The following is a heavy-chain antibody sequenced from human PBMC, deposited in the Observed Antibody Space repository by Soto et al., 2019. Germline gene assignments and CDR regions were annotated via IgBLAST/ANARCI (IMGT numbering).Heavy chain of an antibody. CDR1: GFTFSSYA. CDR3: AKEEVEYSYGLDY. CDR2: ISGSGGST. V-gene: IGHV3-23*01. Sequence: PGGSLRLSCPPSGFTFSSYAMSWVRHAPGKGLEWVSAISGSGGSTYYADSVKGRFTISRDNSKNTLYLQMNSLRAEDTAVYYCAKEEVEYSYGLDYWGQGTLVTVSS. J-gene: IGHJ4*02. D-gene: IGHD5-18*01.